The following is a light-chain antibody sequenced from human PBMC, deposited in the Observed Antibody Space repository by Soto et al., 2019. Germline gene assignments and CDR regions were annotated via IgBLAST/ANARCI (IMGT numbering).Light chain of an antibody. CDR2: DAS. V-gene: IGKV3-15*01. Sequence: EIVLTQSPGTLSLSPGERATLSCRASQSVSSNLAWYQHKPGQAPRLLISDASTRATGIPARFSGSGSGTEFSLTINSLQSEDFAVYYCQEYNTWPWTFGQGTKVDI. CDR3: QEYNTWPWT. CDR1: QSVSSN. J-gene: IGKJ1*01.